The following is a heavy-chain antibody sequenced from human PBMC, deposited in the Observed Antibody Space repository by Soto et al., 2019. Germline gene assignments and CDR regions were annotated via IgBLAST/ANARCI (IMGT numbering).Heavy chain of an antibody. V-gene: IGHV3-72*01. CDR1: GLSFSDHY. J-gene: IGHJ4*02. D-gene: IGHD3-16*01. Sequence: EVQLMESGGGLVQPGGSLRLSCAASGLSFSDHYMDWVRQAPGKGLEWVGRARNKARSYSIEYAASVKGRFTISRDDSKNSVYLQMNSLETEDPAVYYCAGVRWGDVDYWGQGTLVTVSS. CDR2: ARNKARSYSI. CDR3: AGVRWGDVDY.